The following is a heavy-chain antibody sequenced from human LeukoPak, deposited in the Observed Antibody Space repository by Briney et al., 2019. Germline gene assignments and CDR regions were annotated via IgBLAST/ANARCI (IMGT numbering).Heavy chain of an antibody. Sequence: SETLSLTCTVSGGSIGSYYWSWIRQPPGKGLEWIGYIHYSGSTNYNPSLRSRVTVSVDTSKNQISLKLSSVTAADTAVYYCASTLQWLAFDYWGQGTLVTVSP. V-gene: IGHV4-59*01. D-gene: IGHD6-19*01. CDR2: IHYSGST. CDR3: ASTLQWLAFDY. CDR1: GGSIGSYY. J-gene: IGHJ4*02.